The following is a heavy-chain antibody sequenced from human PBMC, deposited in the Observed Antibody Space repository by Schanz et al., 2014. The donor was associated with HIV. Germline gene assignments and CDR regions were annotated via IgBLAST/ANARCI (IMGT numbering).Heavy chain of an antibody. V-gene: IGHV3-30*03. Sequence: VQLVESGGGLVQPGRSLRLSCAASGFTFSSYGIHWVRQAPGKGLDWVAVISYDGSNQYYADSVKGRFTISRDNSKNTLYLQMNSLRAEDTAVYYCAREGSNYYGSGSYYKTYGMDVWGQGTTVTVSS. CDR2: ISYDGSNQ. D-gene: IGHD3-10*01. J-gene: IGHJ6*02. CDR3: AREGSNYYGSGSYYKTYGMDV. CDR1: GFTFSSYG.